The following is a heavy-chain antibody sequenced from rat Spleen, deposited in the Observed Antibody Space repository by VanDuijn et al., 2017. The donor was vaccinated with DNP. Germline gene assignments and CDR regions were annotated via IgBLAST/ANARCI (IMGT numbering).Heavy chain of an antibody. CDR2: ITTSDGST. Sequence: EVQLVESGGGLVQPGRSLKLSCAASGFTFSDYNMAWVRQAPKKGLEWFATITTSDGSTYYPDSVKGRLTISSDDAERSLYLQMNSLRSEDTATYYCARLNYPGPWDYWGQGVMVTVSS. D-gene: IGHD1-4*01. V-gene: IGHV5-7*01. CDR1: GFTFSDYN. CDR3: ARLNYPGPWDY. J-gene: IGHJ2*01.